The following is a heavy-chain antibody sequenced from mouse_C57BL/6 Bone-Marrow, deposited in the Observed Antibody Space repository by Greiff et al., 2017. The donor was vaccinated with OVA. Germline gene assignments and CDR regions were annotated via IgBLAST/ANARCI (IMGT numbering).Heavy chain of an antibody. J-gene: IGHJ4*01. Sequence: QVQLQQPGAELVKPGASVKLSCKASGYTFTSYWMHWVKQRPGQGLEWIGMIHPNSGSTNYNETFKSKATLTVDKSSSTAYMQLSSLTSEESAVNYCARSPQCITTVVAPFYAMDYWGQGTSVTVSS. CDR1: GYTFTSYW. CDR2: IHPNSGST. D-gene: IGHD1-1*01. V-gene: IGHV1-64*01. CDR3: ARSPQCITTVVAPFYAMDY.